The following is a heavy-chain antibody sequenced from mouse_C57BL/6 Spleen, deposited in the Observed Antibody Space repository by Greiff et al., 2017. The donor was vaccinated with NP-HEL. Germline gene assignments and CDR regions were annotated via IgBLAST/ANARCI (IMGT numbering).Heavy chain of an antibody. CDR2: INYDGSST. CDR3: ARVVLRFYAMDY. V-gene: IGHV5-16*01. J-gene: IGHJ4*01. CDR1: GFTFSDYY. D-gene: IGHD1-1*01. Sequence: EVKVEESEGGLVQPGSSMKLSCTASGFTFSDYYMAWVRQVPEKGLEWVANINYDGSSTYYLDSLKSRFIISRDNAKNILYLQMCSLKSEDTATYYCARVVLRFYAMDYWGQGTSVTVSS.